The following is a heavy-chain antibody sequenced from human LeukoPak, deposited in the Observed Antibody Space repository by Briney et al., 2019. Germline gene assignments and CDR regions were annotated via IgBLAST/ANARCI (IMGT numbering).Heavy chain of an antibody. CDR2: ISYSGST. Sequence: SETLSLTCTVSGGSISSSNYYWGWIRQPPGKGLEWIGSISYSGSTYYNPSLKSRVTISVDTSKNQFSLKLSSVTAADTAVYYCARETPQKEDYYYGSGSYYFDYWGQGTLVTVSS. CDR3: ARETPQKEDYYYGSGSYYFDY. CDR1: GGSISSSNYY. J-gene: IGHJ4*02. D-gene: IGHD3-10*01. V-gene: IGHV4-39*07.